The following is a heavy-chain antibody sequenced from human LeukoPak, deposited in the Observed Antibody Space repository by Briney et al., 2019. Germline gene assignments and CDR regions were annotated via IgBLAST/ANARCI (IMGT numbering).Heavy chain of an antibody. CDR2: ISSRSRTI. CDR1: GFTFSNNS. D-gene: IGHD1-1*01. V-gene: IGHV3-48*01. CDR3: ARSPPLWNGDAFDI. Sequence: PGGSLRLSCAASGFTFSNNSMNWVRQAPGKGLEWVSYISSRSRTIYYADSVKGRFTISRGNAKNSLYLQMNSLRAEDTAVYYCARSPPLWNGDAFDIWGQGTMVTVSS. J-gene: IGHJ3*02.